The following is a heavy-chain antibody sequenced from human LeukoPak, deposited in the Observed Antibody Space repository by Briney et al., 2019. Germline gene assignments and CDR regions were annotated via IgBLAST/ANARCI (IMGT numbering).Heavy chain of an antibody. Sequence: PGGSLRFSCAASGFSFSNAWMNWVRQAPGKGLEWVGLIKSNTDGGTTDYAAPVKGRFTISRDDSKNTLYLQMNSLKIEDTAVYYCSRTSGGPWVWGQGTMVTVSS. D-gene: IGHD2-8*02. CDR3: SRTSGGPWV. V-gene: IGHV3-15*01. J-gene: IGHJ3*01. CDR1: GFSFSNAW. CDR2: IKSNTDGGTT.